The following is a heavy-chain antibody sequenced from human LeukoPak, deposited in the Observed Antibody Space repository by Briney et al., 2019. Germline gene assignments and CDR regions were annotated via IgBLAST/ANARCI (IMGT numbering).Heavy chain of an antibody. CDR2: ISGDGVST. CDR1: GLTFDDYA. V-gene: IGHV3-43*02. Sequence: PGGSLRLSCAASGLTFDDYAMHWVRQAPGKGLEWVSLISGDGVSTYYADSVKGRFTISRDNSKNSLYLQMNSLTIEDTALYYCAKPRGYSTNRYYLDYWGQGSLVTVSS. CDR3: AKPRGYSTNRYYLDY. J-gene: IGHJ4*02. D-gene: IGHD2-8*01.